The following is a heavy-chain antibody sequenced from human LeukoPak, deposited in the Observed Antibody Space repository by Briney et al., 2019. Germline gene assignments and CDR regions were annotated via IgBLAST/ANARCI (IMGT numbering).Heavy chain of an antibody. J-gene: IGHJ6*03. CDR2: IYTSGST. V-gene: IGHV4-4*07. Sequence: SETLSLTCTVYGGSISSYYWSWIRQPAGKGLEWIGRIYTSGSTNYNPSLKSRVTMSVDTSKNQFSLKLSSVTAADTAVYYCARETDIAVAGYYYYYMDVWGKGTTVTISS. CDR3: ARETDIAVAGYYYYYMDV. CDR1: GGSISSYY. D-gene: IGHD6-19*01.